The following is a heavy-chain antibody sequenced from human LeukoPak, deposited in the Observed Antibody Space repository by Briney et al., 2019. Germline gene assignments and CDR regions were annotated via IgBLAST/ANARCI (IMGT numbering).Heavy chain of an antibody. J-gene: IGHJ4*02. V-gene: IGHV4-34*01. CDR2: INHSGST. CDR3: ASRLLRYFDWHE. Sequence: PSETLSLTCAVYGGSSSGYYWSWVRQPPGKGLEWIGEINHSGSTNYNPSLKSRVTISVDTSKNQFSLKLSSVTAADTAVYYCASRLLRYFDWHEWGQGTLVTVSS. CDR1: GGSSSGYY. D-gene: IGHD3-9*01.